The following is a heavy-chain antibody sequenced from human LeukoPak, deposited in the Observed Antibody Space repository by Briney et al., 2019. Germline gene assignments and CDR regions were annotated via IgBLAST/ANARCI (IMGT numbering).Heavy chain of an antibody. CDR2: MNPNSGNT. J-gene: IGHJ5*02. V-gene: IGHV1-8*01. CDR3: ARTSSGWYGGSFDP. D-gene: IGHD6-19*01. Sequence: ASVKVSCKASGYTFTSYGINWVRQATGQGLEWMGWMNPNSGNTGYAQKFQGRVTMTRNTSISTAYMELSSLRSGDTAVYYCARTSSGWYGGSFDPWGQGTLVTVSS. CDR1: GYTFTSYG.